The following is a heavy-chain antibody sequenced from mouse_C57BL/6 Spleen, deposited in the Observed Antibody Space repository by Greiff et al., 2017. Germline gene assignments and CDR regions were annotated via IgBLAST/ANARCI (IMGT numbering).Heavy chain of an antibody. V-gene: IGHV3-6*01. CDR2: ISYDGSN. J-gene: IGHJ1*03. D-gene: IGHD4-1*01. Sequence: EVQVVESGPGLVKPSQSLSLTCSVTGYSITSGYYWNWIRQFPGNKLEWMGYISYDGSNNYNPSLKNRISITRDTSKNQFFLKLNSVTAEDTATYYCARTGSYWYFDVWGTGTTVTVSS. CDR3: ARTGSYWYFDV. CDR1: GYSITSGYY.